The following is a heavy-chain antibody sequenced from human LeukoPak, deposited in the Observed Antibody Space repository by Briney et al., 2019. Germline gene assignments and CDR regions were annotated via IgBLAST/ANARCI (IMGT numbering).Heavy chain of an antibody. CDR3: AKDPSWIQLWSHYYFDY. J-gene: IGHJ4*02. V-gene: IGHV3-30-3*01. CDR1: GFTFSSYA. Sequence: GRSLRLSCAASGFTFSSYAMHWVRQAPGKGLEWVAVISYDGSNKYYADSVKGRFTISRDNSKNTLYLHMNSLRAEDTAVYYCAKDPSWIQLWSHYYFDYWGQGTLVTVSS. CDR2: ISYDGSNK. D-gene: IGHD5-18*01.